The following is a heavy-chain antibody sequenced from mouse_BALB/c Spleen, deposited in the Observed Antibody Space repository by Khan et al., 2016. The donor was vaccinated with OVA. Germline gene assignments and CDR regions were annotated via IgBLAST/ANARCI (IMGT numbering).Heavy chain of an antibody. Sequence: EVQLQQSGPELVKPGASVKMSCKASGYTFTSYVMHWVKQKPGQGIEWIGYISPNSDGSKYNEKFRGKATQTSDKYSSTAYMELRSLTSEDSAVYYWLWSLYDYGSAYEGFAYWGQGTLVTVSA. CDR1: GYTFTSYV. V-gene: IGHV1S136*01. CDR3: LWSLYDYGSAYEGFAY. CDR2: ISPNSDGS. J-gene: IGHJ3*01. D-gene: IGHD1-1*01.